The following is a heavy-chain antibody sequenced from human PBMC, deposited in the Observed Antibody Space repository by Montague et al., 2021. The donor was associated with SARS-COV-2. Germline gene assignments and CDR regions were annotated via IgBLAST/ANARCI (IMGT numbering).Heavy chain of an antibody. CDR1: GGSVNSGSYS. D-gene: IGHD3-3*01. CDR2: IHYSGST. Sequence: SETLSLTCTVSGGSVNSGSYSWDWIRQPPGKGLEWIGSIHYSGSTSYNPSLKSRVTISIDTSKNHFSLRVNSVTAADSAVYFCARSGVGIFDFSYFDSWGQGSLVIVSS. J-gene: IGHJ4*02. CDR3: ARSGVGIFDFSYFDS. V-gene: IGHV4-39*01.